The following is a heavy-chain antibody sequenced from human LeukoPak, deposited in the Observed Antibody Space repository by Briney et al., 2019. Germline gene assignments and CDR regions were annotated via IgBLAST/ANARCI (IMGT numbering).Heavy chain of an antibody. CDR1: GFTFSSYA. Sequence: GGSLRLSCAASGFTFSSYAMSWVRQAPGKGLEWVSAISGSGGSTYYADSVKGRFTISRDNAKNSLYLQMNSLRAEDTAVYYCAREGSSSFDYWGQGTLVTVSS. CDR3: AREGSSSFDY. CDR2: ISGSGGST. D-gene: IGHD6-6*01. J-gene: IGHJ4*02. V-gene: IGHV3-23*01.